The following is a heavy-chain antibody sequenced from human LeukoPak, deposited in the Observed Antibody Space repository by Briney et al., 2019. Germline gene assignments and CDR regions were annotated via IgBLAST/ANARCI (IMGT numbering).Heavy chain of an antibody. J-gene: IGHJ5*02. V-gene: IGHV5-51*01. D-gene: IGHD1-14*01. CDR3: ARQNREDATGRKFDP. Sequence: GESLKISCKGSEYSFTNCWIGWVRKKPGRGLEWMGLIYPENSYVRYSSSLQGQVIISVDKSISTAYLQWNNLKASDTAMYYCARQNREDATGRKFDPWGQGTLVIVSS. CDR2: IYPENSYV. CDR1: EYSFTNCW.